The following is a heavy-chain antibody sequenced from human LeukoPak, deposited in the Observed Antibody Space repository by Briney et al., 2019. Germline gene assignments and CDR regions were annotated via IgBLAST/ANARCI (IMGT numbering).Heavy chain of an antibody. V-gene: IGHV3-21*01. Sequence: GGSLRLSCVASGFTFSSYAMNWVRQAPGKGLEWVSVFSGSGGNTYYADSVKGRFTISRDNAKNSLYLQMNSLRAEDTAVYYCATSTVVTSYYYYGMDVWGQGTTVTVSS. J-gene: IGHJ6*02. CDR2: FSGSGGNT. D-gene: IGHD4-23*01. CDR3: ATSTVVTSYYYYGMDV. CDR1: GFTFSSYA.